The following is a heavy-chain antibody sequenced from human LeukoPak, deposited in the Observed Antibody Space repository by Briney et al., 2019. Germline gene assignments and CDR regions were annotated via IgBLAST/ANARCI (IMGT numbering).Heavy chain of an antibody. J-gene: IGHJ4*02. CDR3: AKESGKFDY. CDR1: GLTFHDYA. Sequence: QPGGSLRLSCVASGLTFHDYAVHWVRQAPGKGLEWVSLISADGGSTFYADSVRGRFSISRDNSKNSLYLQMNSLRTEDTAMYYCAKESGKFDYWGQGTLVAVSS. V-gene: IGHV3-43*02. CDR2: ISADGGST.